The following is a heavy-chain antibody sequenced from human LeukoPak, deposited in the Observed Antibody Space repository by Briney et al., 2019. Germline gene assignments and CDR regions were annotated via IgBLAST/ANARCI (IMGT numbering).Heavy chain of an antibody. D-gene: IGHD5-18*01. V-gene: IGHV3-23*01. J-gene: IGHJ4*02. Sequence: GGSLRLSCAASGFTFSSYAMSWVRQAPGKGLEWVSPISGSGSSTYYADSVKGRFTISRDDSRNTLYLQMKSLRAEDTAMYYCAREREADSYGYVVDSWGQGTLVTVSS. CDR1: GFTFSSYA. CDR3: AREREADSYGYVVDS. CDR2: ISGSGSST.